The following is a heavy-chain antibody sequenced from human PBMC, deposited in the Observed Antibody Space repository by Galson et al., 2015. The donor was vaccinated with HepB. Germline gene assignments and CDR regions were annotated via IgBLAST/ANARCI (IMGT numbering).Heavy chain of an antibody. CDR3: ASTYSSGWYWYFDL. CDR2: ISSSSSYI. Sequence: SLRLSCAASGFTFSSYSMNWVRQAPGKGLEWVSSISSSSSYIYYADSVKGRFTISRDNAKDSLYLQMNSLRAEDTAAYYCASTYSSGWYWYFDLWGRGTLVTVSS. CDR1: GFTFSSYS. J-gene: IGHJ2*01. D-gene: IGHD6-19*01. V-gene: IGHV3-21*01.